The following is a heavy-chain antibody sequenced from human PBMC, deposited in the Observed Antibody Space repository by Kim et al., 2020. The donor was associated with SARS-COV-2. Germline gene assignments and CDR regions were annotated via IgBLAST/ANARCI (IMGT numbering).Heavy chain of an antibody. CDR3: ARDGNYYDSSGYAVDI. Sequence: GGSLRLSCAVSGFSFSAYAMHWVRQAPGKGLEWVAGISNDGSSNYYGYSVKGRFTLSRDNYKNKLFLQMNSRRAEDTALYYCARDGNYYDSSGYAVDIWGQGTVLTVSS. D-gene: IGHD3-22*01. V-gene: IGHV3-30*04. CDR2: ISNDGSSN. CDR1: GFSFSAYA. J-gene: IGHJ3*02.